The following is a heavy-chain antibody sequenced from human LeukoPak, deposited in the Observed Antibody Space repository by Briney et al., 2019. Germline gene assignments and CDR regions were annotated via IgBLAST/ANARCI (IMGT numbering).Heavy chain of an antibody. Sequence: PSETLSLTCTVSGGSISSYYWSWIRQPAGKGLEWIGYIYYSGSTNYYPSLKSRVTISVDTSKNQFSLKLSSVAAADTAVYYCASGRWYPYFDYWGQGTLVTVSS. CDR2: IYYSGST. CDR3: ASGRWYPYFDY. J-gene: IGHJ4*02. V-gene: IGHV4-59*08. D-gene: IGHD4-23*01. CDR1: GGSISSYY.